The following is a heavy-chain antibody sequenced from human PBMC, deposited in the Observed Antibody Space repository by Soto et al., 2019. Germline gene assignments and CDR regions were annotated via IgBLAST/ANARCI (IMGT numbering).Heavy chain of an antibody. V-gene: IGHV5-51*01. D-gene: IGHD3-10*01. Sequence: PGESLKISCKGSGDTFTSHWIAWVRRMPGKGLELMGLIYPADSDTRYSPSFEGQVTISVDKSISTAYLQWSSLKASDTAMYYCVRPQAKELGTIRGAFDIWGQGTKVTVSS. J-gene: IGHJ3*02. CDR3: VRPQAKELGTIRGAFDI. CDR2: IYPADSDT. CDR1: GDTFTSHW.